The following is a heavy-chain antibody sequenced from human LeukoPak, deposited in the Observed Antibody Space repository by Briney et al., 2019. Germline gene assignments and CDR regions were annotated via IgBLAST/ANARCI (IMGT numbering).Heavy chain of an antibody. D-gene: IGHD1-26*01. CDR1: GFTFSDYY. V-gene: IGHV3-11*01. CDR2: ISSSGSTI. Sequence: GGSLRLSCAASGFTFSDYYMSWIRQAPGKELEWVSYISSSGSTIYYADSVKGRFTISRDNAKNSLYLQMNSLRAEDTAVYYWARDPSLVGATQYYFDYWGQGTLVTVSS. J-gene: IGHJ4*02. CDR3: ARDPSLVGATQYYFDY.